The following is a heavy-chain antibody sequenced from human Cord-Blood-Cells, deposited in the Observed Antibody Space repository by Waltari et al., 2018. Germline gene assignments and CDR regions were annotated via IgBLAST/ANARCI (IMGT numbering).Heavy chain of an antibody. J-gene: IGHJ4*02. V-gene: IGHV1-46*01. CDR3: ARDKIAASDY. CDR1: GYPFTRYS. CDR2: INPSGCST. D-gene: IGHD6-13*01. Sequence: QVQLVRSGAAVKKPGASVKVSCKASGYPFTRYSMHWVRQAPGPGLEWMGIINPSGCSTSYAQKFQGRVTMTRDTSTSTVYMELSSLRSEDTAVYYCARDKIAASDYWGQGTLVTVSS.